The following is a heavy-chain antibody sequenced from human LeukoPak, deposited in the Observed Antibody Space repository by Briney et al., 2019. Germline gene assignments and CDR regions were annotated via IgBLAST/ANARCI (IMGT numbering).Heavy chain of an antibody. D-gene: IGHD3-22*01. J-gene: IGHJ4*02. CDR1: GGSFSGYY. CDR2: INHSGST. V-gene: IGHV4-34*01. CDR3: ARGPHTGVNYYDSSGYYY. Sequence: SSETLSLTYAVYGGSFSGYYWSWIRQPPGKGLEWIGEINHSGSTNYNPSLKSRVTISVDTSKNQFSLKLSSVTAADTAVYYCARGPHTGVNYYDSSGYYYWGQGTLVTVSS.